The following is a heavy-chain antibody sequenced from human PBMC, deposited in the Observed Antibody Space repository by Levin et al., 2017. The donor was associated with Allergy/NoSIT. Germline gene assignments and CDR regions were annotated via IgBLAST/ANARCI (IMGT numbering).Heavy chain of an antibody. Sequence: VSGPTLVKPTQTLTFTCTFSGFSLSTSGVGVGWIRHPPGKALEWLALLFWDDDKRYTPSLKRRLTITKDSSKNQVVLTMTNLDPVDTATYYCARDPGYSVGFDSWGQGTLVTVSS. J-gene: IGHJ4*02. D-gene: IGHD6-13*01. V-gene: IGHV2-5*02. CDR2: LFWDDDK. CDR3: ARDPGYSVGFDS. CDR1: GFSLSTSGVG.